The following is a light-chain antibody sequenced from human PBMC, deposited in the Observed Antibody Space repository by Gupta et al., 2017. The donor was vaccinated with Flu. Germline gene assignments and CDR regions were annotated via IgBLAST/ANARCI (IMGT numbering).Light chain of an antibody. Sequence: NFGAGYDVHWFQHLPGKAPKLLIYANTNRPSGVPDRFSGSKSGTSASLVITGLQADDEATYFCQAYDDSRTGPWVVGGGTKVTVL. CDR2: ANT. CDR1: NFGAGYD. V-gene: IGLV1-40*01. J-gene: IGLJ3*02. CDR3: QAYDDSRTGPWV.